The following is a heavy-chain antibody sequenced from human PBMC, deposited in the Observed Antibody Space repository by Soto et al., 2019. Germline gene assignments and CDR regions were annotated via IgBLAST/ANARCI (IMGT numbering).Heavy chain of an antibody. V-gene: IGHV1-18*04. J-gene: IGHJ6*02. CDR3: AREVVRYFDWQTNYYYGMDV. CDR1: GCTFTSYG. D-gene: IGHD3-9*01. CDR2: ISAYNGNT. Sequence: ASVKVSCKASGCTFTSYGISWVRQAPGQGLEWMGWISAYNGNTNYAQKLQGRVTMTTDTSTSTAYMELRSLRSDDTVVYYCAREVVRYFDWQTNYYYGMDVWGQGTTVTVSS.